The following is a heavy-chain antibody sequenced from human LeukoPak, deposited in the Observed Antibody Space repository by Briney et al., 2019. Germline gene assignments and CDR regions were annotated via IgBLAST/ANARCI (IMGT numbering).Heavy chain of an antibody. CDR2: ISSSSSTT. V-gene: IGHV3-48*02. CDR3: ARDQATTVTTTDY. CDR1: GFTFSSYA. D-gene: IGHD4-11*01. Sequence: GGSLRLSCAASGFTFSSYAMSWVRQAPGKGLEWVSAISSSSSTTYYADSVKGRFTISRDNAKNSLYLQMNSLRDEDTAVYYCARDQATTVTTTDYWGQGTLVTVSS. J-gene: IGHJ4*02.